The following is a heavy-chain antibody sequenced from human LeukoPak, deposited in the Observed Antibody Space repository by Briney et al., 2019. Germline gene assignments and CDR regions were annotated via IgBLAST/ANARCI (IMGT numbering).Heavy chain of an antibody. J-gene: IGHJ6*02. CDR2: ISAYNGNT. V-gene: IGHV1-18*01. D-gene: IGHD5-18*01. CDR1: GYTFTSYG. Sequence: GASVKVSCTASGYTFTSYGISWVRQAPGQGLEWMGWISAYNGNTNYAQKLQGRVTMTTDTSTSTAYMELRSLRSDDTAVYYCARDPLYSYGHGTRYYYYYGMDVWGQGTTVTVSS. CDR3: ARDPLYSYGHGTRYYYYYGMDV.